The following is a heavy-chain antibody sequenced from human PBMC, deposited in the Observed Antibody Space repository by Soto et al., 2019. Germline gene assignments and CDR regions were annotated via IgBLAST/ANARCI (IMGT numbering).Heavy chain of an antibody. J-gene: IGHJ4*02. Sequence: HAGCLRLSCASSGFTFGNDWMHWVRQAPGKGLEWVSRMNSDGSSTNYADSVKGRFTVSRDNAKNTLYLQMNSLRAEDTAVYYCATAEVDYWGPGTLVTVSS. CDR1: GFTFGNDW. CDR2: MNSDGSST. CDR3: ATAEVDY. V-gene: IGHV3-74*01.